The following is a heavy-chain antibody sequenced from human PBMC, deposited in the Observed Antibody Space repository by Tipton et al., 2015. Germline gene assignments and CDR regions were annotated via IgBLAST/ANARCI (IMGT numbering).Heavy chain of an antibody. Sequence: SLRLSCAASGFTFSSSAMSWVRQAPGKGLEWVSAIISTGANTYYADSVQGRFTISRDNSKNTLYVQMNSLRAEDTAVYYCARLGGLAADYWGQGTLVTVSS. V-gene: IGHV3-23*01. J-gene: IGHJ4*02. CDR3: ARLGGLAADY. CDR1: GFTFSSSA. D-gene: IGHD6-25*01. CDR2: IISTGANT.